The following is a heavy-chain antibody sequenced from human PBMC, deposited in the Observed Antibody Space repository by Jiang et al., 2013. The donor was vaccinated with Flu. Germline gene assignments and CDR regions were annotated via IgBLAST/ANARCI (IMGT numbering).Heavy chain of an antibody. J-gene: IGHJ4*02. V-gene: IGHV4-34*01. CDR2: INHSGST. CDR3: ASKTYGGNSTCDDY. CDR1: GGSFSGYY. Sequence: LLKPSETLSLTCAVYGGSFSGYYWSWIRQPPGKGLEWIGEINHSGSTNYNPSLKSRVTISVDTSKNQFSLKLSSVTAADTAVYYCASKTYGGNSTCDDYWGQGTLVTVSS. D-gene: IGHD4-23*01.